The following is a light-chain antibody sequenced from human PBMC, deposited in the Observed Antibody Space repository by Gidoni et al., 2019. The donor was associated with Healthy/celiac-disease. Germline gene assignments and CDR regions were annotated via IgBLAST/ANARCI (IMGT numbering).Light chain of an antibody. J-gene: IGKJ2*01. CDR3: QQYGSSPLYT. CDR2: GAS. Sequence: EIVLTQSPGTLSLSPGERATLSCRASQSVSSSYLAWYQQQPGQAPRLIIYGASSRATGIPDRFSARGSGTDFTLTISRLEPEDFAVYYCQQYGSSPLYTFGQGTKLEI. V-gene: IGKV3-20*01. CDR1: QSVSSSY.